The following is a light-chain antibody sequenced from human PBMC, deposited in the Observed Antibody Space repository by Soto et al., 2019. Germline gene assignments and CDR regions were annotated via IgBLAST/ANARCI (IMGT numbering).Light chain of an antibody. V-gene: IGKV3-20*01. CDR2: GAS. J-gene: IGKJ5*01. CDR3: QQYDILPIT. CDR1: QSVSSSY. Sequence: EIVLTQSPGTLSLSPMERATLSCRASQSVSSSYLAGYQQKPGQAARVLMYGASSRATEIPDRFSGSGSGADFTLTICRLEPEDFGVYYCQQYDILPITFGQGTLLEVK.